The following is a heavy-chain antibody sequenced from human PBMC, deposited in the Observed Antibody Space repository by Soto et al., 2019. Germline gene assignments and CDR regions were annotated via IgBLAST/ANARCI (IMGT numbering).Heavy chain of an antibody. CDR3: ARAGGMVYAIPRWFDP. CDR2: ISYDGSNK. Sequence: QVQLVESGGGVVQPGRSLRLSCAASGFTFSSYAMHWVRQAPGKGLEWVAVISYDGSNKYYADSVKGRFTISRDNSKNTLYLQMNSLRAEDTAVYYCARAGGMVYAIPRWFDPWGQGTLVTVSS. CDR1: GFTFSSYA. V-gene: IGHV3-30-3*01. J-gene: IGHJ5*02. D-gene: IGHD2-8*01.